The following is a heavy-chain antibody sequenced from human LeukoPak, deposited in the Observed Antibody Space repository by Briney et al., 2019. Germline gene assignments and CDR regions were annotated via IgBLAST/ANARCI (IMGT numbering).Heavy chain of an antibody. CDR2: IKQDGSEK. V-gene: IGHV3-7*01. Sequence: GGSLRLSCAASGFTFSSYSMNWVRQAPGKGLEWVANIKQDGSEKYYVDSVKGRFTISRDNAKNSLYLQMNSLRAEDTAVYYCARAVRSGYYEEYYFDYWGQGTLVTVSS. J-gene: IGHJ4*02. CDR1: GFTFSSYS. D-gene: IGHD3-3*01. CDR3: ARAVRSGYYEEYYFDY.